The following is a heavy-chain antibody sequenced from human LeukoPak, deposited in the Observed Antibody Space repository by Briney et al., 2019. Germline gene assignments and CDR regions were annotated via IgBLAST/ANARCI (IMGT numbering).Heavy chain of an antibody. V-gene: IGHV4-38-2*01. D-gene: IGHD3-22*01. Sequence: SETLSLTCAVSGYSIRSGYYWGWTRQPPGKGLEWIDSIYHSGNTYYNPSLKSRVTISVDSSKNQFSLKLTSVTAADTAVYYCSRATVSHAFDIWGQGTTVTVSS. CDR3: SRATVSHAFDI. CDR1: GYSIRSGYY. J-gene: IGHJ3*02. CDR2: IYHSGNT.